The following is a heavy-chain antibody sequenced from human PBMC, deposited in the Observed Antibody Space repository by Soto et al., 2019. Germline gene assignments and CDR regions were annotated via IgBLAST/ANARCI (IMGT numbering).Heavy chain of an antibody. CDR2: ISAYNGNT. CDR3: ARDREWFGELLSPYYGMDV. D-gene: IGHD3-10*01. J-gene: IGHJ6*02. CDR1: GYGFTTYG. V-gene: IGHV1-18*01. Sequence: ASVKVSCKASGYGFTTYGISWVRQAPGQGLEWMGWISAYNGNTNYAQKLQGRVTMTTDTSTSTAYMELRSLRSDDTAVYYCARDREWFGELLSPYYGMDVWGQGTTVTVSS.